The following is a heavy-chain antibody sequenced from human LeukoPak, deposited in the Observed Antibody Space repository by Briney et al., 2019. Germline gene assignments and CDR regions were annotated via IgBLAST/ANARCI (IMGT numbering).Heavy chain of an antibody. CDR1: GASTNTDSYF. D-gene: IGHD5-12*01. CDR2: GYYAGSGS. CDR3: LRLWLRWGIDY. J-gene: IGHJ4*02. Sequence: AETLSLTCDVSGASTNTDSYFWGWIRQPPGKGLEWVGSGYYAGSGSHYNPSLKSRVTISVDTSRNRYSLKLHSVTTADTAVYYCLRLWLRWGIDYWGQGSLVTVSS. V-gene: IGHV4-39*01.